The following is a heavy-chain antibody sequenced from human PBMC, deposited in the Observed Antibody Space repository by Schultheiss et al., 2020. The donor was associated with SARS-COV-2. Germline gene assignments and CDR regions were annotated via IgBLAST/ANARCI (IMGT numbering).Heavy chain of an antibody. CDR3: ARVRSTAMVWGKNWFDP. CDR2: ISYDGSNK. D-gene: IGHD5-18*01. CDR1: GFTFSSFG. V-gene: IGHV3-30*03. Sequence: GGSLRLSCAASGFTFSSFGMSWVRQAPGKGLEWVAVISYDGSNKYYADSVKGRFTISRDNSKNTLYLQMNSLRAEDTAVYYCARVRSTAMVWGKNWFDPWGQGTLVTVSS. J-gene: IGHJ5*02.